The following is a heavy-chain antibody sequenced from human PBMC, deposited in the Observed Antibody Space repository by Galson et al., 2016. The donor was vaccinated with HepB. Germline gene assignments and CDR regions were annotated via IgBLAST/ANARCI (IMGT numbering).Heavy chain of an antibody. J-gene: IGHJ5*02. CDR3: AAATLGYCIRASCFGGTSWFDP. CDR2: IVVGSADT. CDR1: RFAFSSSA. V-gene: IGHV1-58*01. D-gene: IGHD2-2*01. Sequence: SVKVSCKASRFAFSSSAVHWVRQGRGQRLEWIGWIVVGSADTNYAQKFQERVTISRDMSTSTVYMELSGLRSEDTAVYYCAAATLGYCIRASCFGGTSWFDPWGQGTQVTVSS.